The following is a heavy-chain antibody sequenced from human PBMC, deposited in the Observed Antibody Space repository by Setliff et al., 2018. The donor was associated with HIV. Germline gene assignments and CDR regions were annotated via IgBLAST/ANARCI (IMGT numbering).Heavy chain of an antibody. CDR3: ARFVGTYNWFDS. J-gene: IGHJ5*01. CDR1: GGSIINYF. D-gene: IGHD1-1*01. CDR2: IYYSGST. Sequence: PSETLSLTCTVSGGSIINYFWSWIRLPPGKRLEWIGYIYYSGSTDYNPSLKSRVTISVDTSKSQVSLKLSSVTAADTAVYYCARFVGTYNWFDSWGQGTLVTVSS. V-gene: IGHV4-59*01.